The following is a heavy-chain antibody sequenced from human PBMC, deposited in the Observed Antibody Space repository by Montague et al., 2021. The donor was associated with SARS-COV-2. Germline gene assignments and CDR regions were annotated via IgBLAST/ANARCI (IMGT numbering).Heavy chain of an antibody. CDR2: ITGSGSNT. Sequence: SLRLSCAASGFAFSNYAMSRVRQAPGKGLERVSAITGSGSNTYYADPMKGRFTIFRDNSRSTLYLQINSLRAEDTAVYYCARQNWNDGGDYWGQGTLVTVSS. CDR1: GFAFSNYA. D-gene: IGHD1-1*01. V-gene: IGHV3-23*01. CDR3: ARQNWNDGGDY. J-gene: IGHJ4*02.